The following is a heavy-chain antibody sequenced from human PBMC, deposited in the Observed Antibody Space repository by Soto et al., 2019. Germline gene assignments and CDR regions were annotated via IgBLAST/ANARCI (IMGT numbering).Heavy chain of an antibody. CDR3: ARDYGDTPFDY. CDR2: IYYSGST. V-gene: IGHV4-61*08. CDR1: GGSISSGGYY. D-gene: IGHD4-17*01. J-gene: IGHJ4*02. Sequence: SETLSLTCAVSGGSISSGGYYWSWIRQPPGKGLEWIGYIYYSGSTNYNPSLKSRVTISVDTSKNQFSLKLSSVTAADTAVYYCARDYGDTPFDYWGQGTLVTVSS.